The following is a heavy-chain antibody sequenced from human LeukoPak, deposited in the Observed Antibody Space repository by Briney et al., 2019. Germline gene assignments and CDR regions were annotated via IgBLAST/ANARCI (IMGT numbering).Heavy chain of an antibody. J-gene: IGHJ4*02. CDR2: IYYSGST. CDR1: GGSISSYY. Sequence: SETLSLTCTVSGGSISSYYWSWIRQPPGKGLEWIGYIYYSGSTNYNPSLKSRVTISVDTSKNQFSLKLSSVTAADTAVYYCARGERLWSSWGQGTLVTVSS. CDR3: ARGERLWSS. D-gene: IGHD5-18*01. V-gene: IGHV4-59*01.